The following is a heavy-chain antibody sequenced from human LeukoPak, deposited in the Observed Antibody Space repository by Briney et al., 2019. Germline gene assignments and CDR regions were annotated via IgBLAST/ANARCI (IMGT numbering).Heavy chain of an antibody. J-gene: IGHJ5*02. Sequence: PSETLSLTCTVSGGSISSSSYYWSWIRQPPGKGLEWIGSIYYSGSTYYNPSLKSRVTISVDTSKNQFSLKLSSVTAADTAVYYCARHVTAAGWENWFDPWGQGTLVTVSS. CDR2: IYYSGST. CDR1: GGSISSSSYY. V-gene: IGHV4-39*01. CDR3: ARHVTAAGWENWFDP. D-gene: IGHD6-13*01.